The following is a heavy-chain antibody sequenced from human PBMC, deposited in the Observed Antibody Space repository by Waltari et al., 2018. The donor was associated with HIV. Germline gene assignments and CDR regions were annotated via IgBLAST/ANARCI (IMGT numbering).Heavy chain of an antibody. CDR1: GFTFSSYW. CDR3: ARDYGVLDVSYFDY. Sequence: EVQLVESGGGLVQPGGSLRLSCAASGFTFSSYWMSWVRQAPGKGLEWVANIKQDGSEKYYVDPVKGRFTISRDNAKNSLYLQMNSLRAEDTAVYYCARDYGVLDVSYFDYWGQGTLVTVSS. CDR2: IKQDGSEK. V-gene: IGHV3-7*01. D-gene: IGHD2-8*01. J-gene: IGHJ4*02.